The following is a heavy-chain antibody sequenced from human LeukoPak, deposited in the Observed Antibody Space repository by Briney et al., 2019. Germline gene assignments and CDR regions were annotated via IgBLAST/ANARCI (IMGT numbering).Heavy chain of an antibody. D-gene: IGHD1-26*01. V-gene: IGHV4-4*07. Sequence: PETLSLTCTLSGGSLSRYYWSWIRQPAGTGLECFARNYTSGSTNYNASLKSRVSMSVDTSKNQFSLKLSSVTAADTALFYCARENSGSYREFDYWGQGTLVTVSS. CDR1: GGSLSRYY. CDR2: NYTSGST. J-gene: IGHJ4*02. CDR3: ARENSGSYREFDY.